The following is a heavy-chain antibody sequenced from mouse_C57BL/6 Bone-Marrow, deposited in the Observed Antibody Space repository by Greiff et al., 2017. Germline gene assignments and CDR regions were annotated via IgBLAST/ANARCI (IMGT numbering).Heavy chain of an antibody. CDR3: ARPRFAY. J-gene: IGHJ3*01. V-gene: IGHV1-82*01. Sequence: LVEPGASVKISCKASGYAFSSSWMNWVKQRPGKGLEWIGRIYPGDGDTNYNGKFKGKATLTADKSSSTAYMQLSSLTSEDSAVYFCARPRFAYWGQGTLVTVSA. CDR1: GYAFSSSW. CDR2: IYPGDGDT.